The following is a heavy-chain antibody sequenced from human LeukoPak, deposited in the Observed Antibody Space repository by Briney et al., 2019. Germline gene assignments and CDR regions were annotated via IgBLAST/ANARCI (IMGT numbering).Heavy chain of an antibody. CDR2: ISAYEGNT. D-gene: IGHD2-2*01. CDR3: ARDNAMIPAEIADY. J-gene: IGHJ4*02. Sequence: ASVKVSCKTSGYTFTGYGISWVRQAPGQGLEWMGWISAYEGNTKYAQKVQGRVSMTTDTSTSTAYMELRSLRSDDTAVYYCARDNAMIPAEIADYWGQGTQVTVSS. V-gene: IGHV1-18*01. CDR1: GYTFTGYG.